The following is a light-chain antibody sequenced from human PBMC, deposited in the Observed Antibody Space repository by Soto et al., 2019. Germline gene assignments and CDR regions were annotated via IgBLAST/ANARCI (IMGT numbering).Light chain of an antibody. CDR2: GVN. J-gene: IGLJ1*01. V-gene: IGLV2-14*01. CDR3: AAWDDSLSVLYV. CDR1: SSDVGGYNY. Sequence: QSALTQPASVSGSPGQSITISCTGTSSDVGGYNYVSWYQQHPGKAPKLLIYGVNNRPSGVSNRFSGSKSGTSASLAISGLLSEDEADYYCAAWDDSLSVLYVFGTGTKLTVL.